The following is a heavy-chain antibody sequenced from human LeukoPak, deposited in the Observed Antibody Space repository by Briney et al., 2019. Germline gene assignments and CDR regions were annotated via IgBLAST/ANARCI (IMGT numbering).Heavy chain of an antibody. CDR3: AKDYGGAFDI. CDR1: GFTFSNYG. CDR2: IRYDGSDN. V-gene: IGHV3-30*02. J-gene: IGHJ3*02. D-gene: IGHD3-10*01. Sequence: PGGSLLLSCAASGFTFSNYGMHWVRQAPGKGLEWVAFIRYDGSDNNYADSVRGRFTISRDNSRNTLYLQMNSLRPEDTAVYYCAKDYGGAFDIWGQGTTVTVSS.